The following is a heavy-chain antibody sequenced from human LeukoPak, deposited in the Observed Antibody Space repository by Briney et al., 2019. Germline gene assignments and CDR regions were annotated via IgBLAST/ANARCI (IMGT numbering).Heavy chain of an antibody. CDR3: AKDRLSGYSGGVIDY. Sequence: PGGSLRLSCAASEFTFSSYGMHWVRQAPGKGLEWVAFIRYDGSNKYYADSVKGRFTISRDNSKNTLYLQMNSLRAEDTAIYYCAKDRLSGYSGGVIDYWGQGTLVTVSS. J-gene: IGHJ4*02. V-gene: IGHV3-30*02. D-gene: IGHD5-12*01. CDR2: IRYDGSNK. CDR1: EFTFSSYG.